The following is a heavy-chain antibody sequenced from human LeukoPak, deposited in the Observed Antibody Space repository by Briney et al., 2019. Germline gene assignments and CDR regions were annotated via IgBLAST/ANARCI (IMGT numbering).Heavy chain of an antibody. V-gene: IGHV3-23*01. CDR1: GFTFSSYA. CDR3: AKDGWYAEYFQH. CDR2: ISGSGGST. D-gene: IGHD6-19*01. Sequence: TGGSLRLSCAASGFTFSSYAMSWVRQAPGKGLEWVSAISGSGGSTYYADSVKGRFTISRDNFKNTLYLQMNSLRAEDTAVYYCAKDGWYAEYFQHWGQGTLVTVSS. J-gene: IGHJ1*01.